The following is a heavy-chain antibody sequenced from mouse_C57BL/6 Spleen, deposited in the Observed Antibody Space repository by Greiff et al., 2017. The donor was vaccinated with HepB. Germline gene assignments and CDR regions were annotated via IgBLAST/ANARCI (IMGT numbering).Heavy chain of an antibody. CDR3: ARHLPGYGAMDY. CDR1: GFTFSSYT. J-gene: IGHJ4*01. V-gene: IGHV5-9*01. Sequence: EVQVVESGGGLVKPGGSLKLSCAASGFTFSSYTMSWVRQTPEKRLEWVATISGGGGNTYYPDSVKGRFTISRDNAKNTLYLQMSSLRSEDTALYYCARHLPGYGAMDYWGQGTSVTVSS. CDR2: ISGGGGNT. D-gene: IGHD3-1*01.